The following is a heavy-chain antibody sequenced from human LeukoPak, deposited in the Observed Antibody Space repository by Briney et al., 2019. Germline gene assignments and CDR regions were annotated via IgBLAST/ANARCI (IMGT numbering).Heavy chain of an antibody. CDR1: GFSFSVFW. J-gene: IGHJ5*02. CDR2: IKTDGSIT. D-gene: IGHD3-10*01. CDR3: ARDGRHYYGSGSYYKVRYGWFDP. V-gene: IGHV3-74*01. Sequence: GGSLRLSCAASGFSFSVFWMHWVRQAPGKGPVWVSRIKTDGSITNYADSVKGRFTISRDNSKNTLYLQMNSLRAEDTAVYYCARDGRHYYGSGSYYKVRYGWFDPWGQGTLVTVSS.